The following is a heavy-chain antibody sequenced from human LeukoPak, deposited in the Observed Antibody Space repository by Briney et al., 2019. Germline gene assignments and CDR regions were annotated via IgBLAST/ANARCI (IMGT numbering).Heavy chain of an antibody. V-gene: IGHV4-34*01. CDR1: GGSFSDYY. J-gene: IGHJ5*02. CDR2: INHRGVT. D-gene: IGHD6-13*01. CDR3: ARWEEQQLGYARSWFDP. Sequence: PSETLSLTCAVYGGSFSDYYWTWVRQPPGKGLEWIGEINHRGVTTYYPSLKSRVTISVDTSKNQFSLKLSSVTAADTAVYYCARWEEQQLGYARSWFDPWGQGTLVTVSS.